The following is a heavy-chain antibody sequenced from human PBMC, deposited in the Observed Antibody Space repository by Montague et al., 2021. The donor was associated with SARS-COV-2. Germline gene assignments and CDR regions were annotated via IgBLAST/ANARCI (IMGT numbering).Heavy chain of an antibody. Sequence: SLRLSCAASGFTFSSYDMHWVRQATGKGLEWVSAIGTAGDTYYPGSVKGRFTISRENAKNSLYLQMNSLRAGDTAVYYCARAGLGGAYYYYYGMDVWRQGTTVTVSS. D-gene: IGHD4-23*01. J-gene: IGHJ6*02. CDR3: ARAGLGGAYYYYYGMDV. CDR1: GFTFSSYD. CDR2: IGTAGDT. V-gene: IGHV3-13*01.